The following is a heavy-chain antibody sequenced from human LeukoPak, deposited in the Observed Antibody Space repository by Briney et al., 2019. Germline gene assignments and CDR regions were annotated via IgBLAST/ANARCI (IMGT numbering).Heavy chain of an antibody. Sequence: AGSLRLSCAASGFSCISYGMRWVRQAPSKGLEWVGVISDDGRRKDYADSVKGRFTISRDNSKDTLYLQMNSLRAEDTAVYYCAKRPSDYGDYVSYFDYWGQGILVTVSS. J-gene: IGHJ4*02. CDR2: ISDDGRRK. D-gene: IGHD4-17*01. V-gene: IGHV3-30*18. CDR1: GFSCISYG. CDR3: AKRPSDYGDYVSYFDY.